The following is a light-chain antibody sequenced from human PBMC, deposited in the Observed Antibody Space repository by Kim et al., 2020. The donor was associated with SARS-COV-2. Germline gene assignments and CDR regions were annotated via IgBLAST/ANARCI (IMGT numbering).Light chain of an antibody. CDR1: QSVSSSY. J-gene: IGKJ1*01. Sequence: PGERATLSGRASQSVSSSYLAWYQQKPGQAPRLLIYGASSRATGIPDRFSGSGSGTDFTLTISRLEPEDFAVYYCQQYGSSPQWTFGQGTKVDIK. CDR2: GAS. CDR3: QQYGSSPQWT. V-gene: IGKV3-20*01.